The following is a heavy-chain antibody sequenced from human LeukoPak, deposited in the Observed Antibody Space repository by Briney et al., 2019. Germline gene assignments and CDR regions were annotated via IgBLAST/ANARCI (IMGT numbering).Heavy chain of an antibody. CDR3: ARAGGYGLIDY. Sequence: SETLSLTCTVSGGSISSSSYYWGWIRQPPGKGLEWIGSIYHSGTTYSGSTYYNPSLKSRVTISLHTSKNQFSLKVGSMTAADTAVYYCARAGGYGLIDYWGQGTMVTVSS. J-gene: IGHJ4*02. CDR1: GGSISSSSYY. CDR2: IYHSGTTYSGST. V-gene: IGHV4-39*07. D-gene: IGHD5-18*01.